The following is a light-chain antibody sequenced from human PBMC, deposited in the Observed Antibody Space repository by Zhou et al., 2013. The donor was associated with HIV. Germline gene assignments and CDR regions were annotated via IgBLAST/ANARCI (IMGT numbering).Light chain of an antibody. CDR1: QDISNS. Sequence: DVSMTQSPSSLSASVGDRVTITCRASQDISNSLVWFQQKPGKAPKSLIYAASSLHSGVPSRFSGSGFGRDFTLTISSLQPEDFATYHCQQYNTYPLSFGQGTRTGDET. CDR3: QQYNTYPLS. V-gene: IGKV1-16*01. CDR2: AAS. J-gene: IGKJ5*01.